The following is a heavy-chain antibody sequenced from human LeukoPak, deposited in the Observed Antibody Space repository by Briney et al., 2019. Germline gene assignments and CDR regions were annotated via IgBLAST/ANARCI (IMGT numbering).Heavy chain of an antibody. CDR2: ISSSSSYI. V-gene: IGHV3-21*01. CDR3: ARDRVVAPYYFDY. D-gene: IGHD5-12*01. Sequence: PGGSLRLSCAASGYTFRRYTMNWVRQAPGKGLEWVSSISSSSSYIYYADSMKGRFTISRDNAKNSLYLQMNSLRAEDTAVYYCARDRVVAPYYFDYWGQGTLVTVSS. CDR1: GYTFRRYT. J-gene: IGHJ4*02.